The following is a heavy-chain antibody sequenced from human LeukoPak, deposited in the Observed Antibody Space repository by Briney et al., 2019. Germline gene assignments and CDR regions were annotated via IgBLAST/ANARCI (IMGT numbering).Heavy chain of an antibody. Sequence: GGSLRLSCAASGFTFSSYGMHWVRQAPGKGLEWVSVIWYDGSSEYYADSVKGRFTISRDNSKNTLYLQMNSLRAEDTAMYYCAKGSGDPLGEFDYWGQGTLVTVSS. V-gene: IGHV3-30*02. CDR3: AKGSGDPLGEFDY. CDR2: IWYDGSSE. D-gene: IGHD3-16*01. J-gene: IGHJ4*02. CDR1: GFTFSSYG.